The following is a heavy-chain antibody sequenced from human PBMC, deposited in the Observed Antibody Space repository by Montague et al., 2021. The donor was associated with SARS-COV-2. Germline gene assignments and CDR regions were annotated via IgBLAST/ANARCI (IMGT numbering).Heavy chain of an antibody. Sequence: SLRLSCAASGFTLSSYEMNWVRQVPGKGLEWVSFISVGSGPIFYADSMKGRFTISRDDAKSSLYLQMNSLRAEDTAFYYCARDRGGYEPIFFDFWGQGALVTVSS. CDR1: GFTLSSYE. CDR3: ARDRGGYEPIFFDF. D-gene: IGHD5-12*01. J-gene: IGHJ4*02. V-gene: IGHV3-48*03. CDR2: ISVGSGPI.